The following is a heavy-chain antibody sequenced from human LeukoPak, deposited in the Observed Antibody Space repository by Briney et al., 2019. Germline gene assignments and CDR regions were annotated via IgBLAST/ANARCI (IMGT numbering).Heavy chain of an antibody. CDR3: ARDQTYSGSGTYTYFDY. Sequence: PSETLSLTCTVSGGSISSGGHYWSWIRQPAGKGLEYLGRISSTGSTDYNPSLRSRVTISADTSKNHFSLKLTSVTAADTAVYYCARDQTYSGSGTYTYFDYWGQGILVTVSS. CDR1: GGSISSGGHY. CDR2: ISSTGST. V-gene: IGHV4-61*02. D-gene: IGHD3-10*01. J-gene: IGHJ4*02.